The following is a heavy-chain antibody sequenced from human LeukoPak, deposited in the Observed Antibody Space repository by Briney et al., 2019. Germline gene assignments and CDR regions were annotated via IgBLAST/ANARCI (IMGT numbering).Heavy chain of an antibody. CDR1: GGSINSYY. D-gene: IGHD3-10*01. Sequence: PSETLSLTCTVSGGSINSYYWNWIRQPPGKGLEWIGNIYNSGSANYNPSLKSRVTISVDTSKNQFSLKLTSVTAADTAVYYCARHRTGTYYYGSGSYFVDYWGQGTLVTVSS. V-gene: IGHV4-59*08. J-gene: IGHJ4*02. CDR3: ARHRTGTYYYGSGSYFVDY. CDR2: IYNSGSA.